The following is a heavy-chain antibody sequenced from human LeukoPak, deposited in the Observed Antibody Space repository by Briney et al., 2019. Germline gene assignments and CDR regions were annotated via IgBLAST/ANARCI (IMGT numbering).Heavy chain of an antibody. J-gene: IGHJ4*02. Sequence: GGPLRLSCAASGLTFSRNAMSWVRQAPGKGRDWVSVITGNGGRSYYADSVKGRFTISRDNSKNTLSLQMNSLRADDTAVYYCAKDAVAPGSGGDYFDYWGQGTLVTVSS. V-gene: IGHV3-23*01. CDR3: AKDAVAPGSGGDYFDY. D-gene: IGHD3-10*01. CDR2: ITGNGGRS. CDR1: GLTFSRNA.